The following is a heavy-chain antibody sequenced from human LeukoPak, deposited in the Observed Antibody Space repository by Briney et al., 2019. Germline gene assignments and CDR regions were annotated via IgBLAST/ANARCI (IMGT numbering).Heavy chain of an antibody. D-gene: IGHD3-22*01. V-gene: IGHV3-74*01. J-gene: IGHJ4*02. Sequence: GGSLRLSCAVSGFTFSSYWMHWVRQVPGEGLVWVSRINTDGRTTTYADSVKGRFTISRDNAKNMLYLQMNSLRAEDTAVYYCARREDRGAAFDSWGQGTLVTVSS. CDR1: GFTFSSYW. CDR3: ARREDRGAAFDS. CDR2: INTDGRTT.